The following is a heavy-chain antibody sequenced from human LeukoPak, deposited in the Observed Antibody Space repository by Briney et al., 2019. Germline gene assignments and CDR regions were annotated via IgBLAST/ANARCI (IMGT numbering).Heavy chain of an antibody. Sequence: GGSLRLSCAGSGFTFSSYAMSWVSQAPGKGMEWVSAISDTGATTYDADSVKGRFTISRDNSRSTLYLQMNSLRAEDTALYYCAKDTSIGRYCTNGVCSPFDYWGQGTLVTVSS. CDR2: ISDTGATT. CDR3: AKDTSIGRYCTNGVCSPFDY. CDR1: GFTFSSYA. D-gene: IGHD2-8*01. V-gene: IGHV3-23*01. J-gene: IGHJ4*02.